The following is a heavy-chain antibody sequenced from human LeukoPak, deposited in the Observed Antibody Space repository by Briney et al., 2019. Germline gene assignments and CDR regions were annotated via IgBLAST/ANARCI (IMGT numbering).Heavy chain of an antibody. J-gene: IGHJ4*02. V-gene: IGHV3-53*01. CDR3: ARRPGN. Sequence: PGGSLRLSCVASGVARGSKKMSWVRQAPGKGLEWVSLIYSGGAIRYADSVKGRFTISRDSSKNTLFLQMNDLTVEDTARYYCARRPGNWGQGILVTVSS. CDR2: IYSGGAI. D-gene: IGHD1-14*01. CDR1: GVARGSKK.